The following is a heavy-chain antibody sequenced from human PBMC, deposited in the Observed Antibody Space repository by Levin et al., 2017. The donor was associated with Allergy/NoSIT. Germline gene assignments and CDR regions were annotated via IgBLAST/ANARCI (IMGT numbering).Heavy chain of an antibody. CDR3: ARSFRIVVVPAAIWGVLGY. CDR2: INPSGGST. D-gene: IGHD2-2*01. J-gene: IGHJ4*02. V-gene: IGHV1-46*01. CDR1: GYTFTSYY. Sequence: GESLKISCKASGYTFTSYYMHWVRQAPGQGLEWMGIINPSGGSTSYAQKFQGRVTMTRDTSTSTVYMELSSLRSEDTAVYYCARSFRIVVVPAAIWGVLGYWGQGTLVTVSS.